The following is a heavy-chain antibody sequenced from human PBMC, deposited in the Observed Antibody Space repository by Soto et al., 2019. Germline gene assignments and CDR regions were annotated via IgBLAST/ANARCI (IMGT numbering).Heavy chain of an antibody. CDR3: ATGRLWRYYYDSSGYYPY. Sequence: ASVKVSCKVSGYTLTELSIHWVRQAPGKGLEWMGGFDPEDGETIYAQKFQGRVTMTEDTSTDTAYMELSSLRSEDTAVYYCATGRLWRYYYDSSGYYPYWGQGTLVTVSS. D-gene: IGHD3-22*01. CDR1: GYTLTELS. J-gene: IGHJ4*02. CDR2: FDPEDGET. V-gene: IGHV1-24*01.